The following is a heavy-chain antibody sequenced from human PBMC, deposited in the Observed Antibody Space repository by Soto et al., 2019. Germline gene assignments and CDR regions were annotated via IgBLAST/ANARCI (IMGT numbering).Heavy chain of an antibody. D-gene: IGHD3-22*01. CDR1: GFTFSSYG. CDR3: AKDGAQGRRSSGYSGDAFDI. V-gene: IGHV3-30*18. J-gene: IGHJ3*02. Sequence: QVQLVESGGGVVQPGRSLRLSCAASGFTFSSYGMHWVRQAPGKGLEWVAVISYDGSNKYYADSVKGRFTISRDNSKNTLDLQMNSLRAEDTAVYYCAKDGAQGRRSSGYSGDAFDIWGQGTMVTVSS. CDR2: ISYDGSNK.